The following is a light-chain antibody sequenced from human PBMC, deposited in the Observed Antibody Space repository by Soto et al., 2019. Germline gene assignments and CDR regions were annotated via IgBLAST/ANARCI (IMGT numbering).Light chain of an antibody. CDR2: LGD. J-gene: IGLJ1*01. V-gene: IGLV1-47*02. CDR3: AAGDEHPNAYV. Sequence: QSVLTQPPSASSTPGQTVTISCSGSTSNIGTFYVYWYQHLPGTAPKLLIYLGDQRASGVSDRFSGSKSGTSASLAINGLRSEHEAEYYCAAGDEHPNAYVFRSGTKLPVL. CDR1: TSNIGTFY.